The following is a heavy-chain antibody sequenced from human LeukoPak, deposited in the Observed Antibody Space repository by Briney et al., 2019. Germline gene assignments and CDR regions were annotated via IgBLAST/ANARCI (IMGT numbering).Heavy chain of an antibody. V-gene: IGHV3-74*01. CDR3: VSLGYCSTSSCQP. CDR1: GGTFSNYL. J-gene: IGHJ5*02. Sequence: GGSLRLSCAASGGTFSNYLMHWVRQAPGKGLVWVARITSDGSSKHYADSMSGRFTISRDNAKNTLYLQMNSLTAEDTAVYYCVSLGYCSTSSCQPWGQGTLVTVSS. CDR2: ITSDGSSK. D-gene: IGHD2-2*01.